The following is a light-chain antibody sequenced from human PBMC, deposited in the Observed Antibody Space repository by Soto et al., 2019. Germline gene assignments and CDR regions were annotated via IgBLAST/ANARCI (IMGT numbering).Light chain of an antibody. J-gene: IGLJ3*02. Sequence: QSALTQPASVSGSPGQSITLSCIGTSSDVGYYKYVSWYQQYPGTAPKLIIYEVNNRPSGVSDRFSGSRSGNTASLTISGLQAEDEADYYCSSYTPTRTLFGGGTKLTVL. CDR2: EVN. V-gene: IGLV2-14*01. CDR3: SSYTPTRTL. CDR1: SSDVGYYKY.